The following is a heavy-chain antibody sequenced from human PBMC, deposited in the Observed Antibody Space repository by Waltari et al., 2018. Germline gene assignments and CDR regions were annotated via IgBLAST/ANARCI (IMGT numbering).Heavy chain of an antibody. CDR3: ARTSSGWYGGY. CDR2: IYYSGST. Sequence: QLQLPESGPGLVKHSETLSLTFTVSGGSISSRRYYLGWIRPPPGKGLEWIGSIYYSGSTYYNPSLKSRVTISVDTSKNQFSLKLSSVTATDTAVYYCARTSSGWYGGYWGQGTLVTVSS. J-gene: IGHJ4*02. D-gene: IGHD6-19*01. V-gene: IGHV4-39*01. CDR1: GGSISSRRYY.